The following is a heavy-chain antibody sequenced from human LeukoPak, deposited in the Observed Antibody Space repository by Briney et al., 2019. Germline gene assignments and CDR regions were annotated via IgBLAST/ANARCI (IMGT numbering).Heavy chain of an antibody. J-gene: IGHJ4*02. D-gene: IGHD5-18*01. CDR2: INHSRST. Sequence: SETLSLTCAVYGGSFSGYFWNWIRQPPGEGLEWIGVINHSRSTNYSPSLKSRVTISLDTSKNQFSLKLSSVTAADTAVYFCARGRAMVDWGQGTLVTVSS. V-gene: IGHV4-34*01. CDR1: GGSFSGYF. CDR3: ARGRAMVD.